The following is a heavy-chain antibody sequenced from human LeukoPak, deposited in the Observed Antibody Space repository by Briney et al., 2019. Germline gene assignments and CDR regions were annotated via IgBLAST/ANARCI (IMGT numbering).Heavy chain of an antibody. CDR2: ISSSSSYI. CDR1: GFTFSSYS. J-gene: IGHJ4*02. D-gene: IGHD1-1*01. CDR3: ARDRPPRGTLYYFDY. Sequence: GGVVQPGRSLRLSCAASGFTFSSYSMNWVRQAPGKGLEWVSSISSSSSYIYYADSVKGRFTISRDNAKNSLYLQMNSLRAEDTAVYYCARDRPPRGTLYYFDYWGQGTLVTVSS. V-gene: IGHV3-21*01.